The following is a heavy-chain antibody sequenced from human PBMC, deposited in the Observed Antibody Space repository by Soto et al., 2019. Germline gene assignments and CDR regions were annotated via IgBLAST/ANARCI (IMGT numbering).Heavy chain of an antibody. V-gene: IGHV4-30-4*01. CDR2: IYYSGST. Sequence: SETLSLTCTVSGGSISSGDYYWSWIRQPPGKGLEWIGYIYYSGSTYYNPSLKSRVTISVDTSKNQFSLKLSSVTAADTAVYYCARESGLGYDFWSGYYKGISKDAFDIWGQGTMVTVSS. D-gene: IGHD3-3*01. CDR3: ARESGLGYDFWSGYYKGISKDAFDI. J-gene: IGHJ3*02. CDR1: GGSISSGDYY.